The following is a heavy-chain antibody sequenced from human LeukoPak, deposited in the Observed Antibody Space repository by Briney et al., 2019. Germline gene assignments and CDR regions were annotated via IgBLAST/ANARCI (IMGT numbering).Heavy chain of an antibody. Sequence: KTSETLSLTCTVSGGSISSHFWSWIRQPPGKGLEWIGYVYHSGNTYYNTSLKSRVTISVDTSKTQFSLRLTSVTAADTAVYYCAAGYGDLRVPYFDLWGRGTLVTVSS. V-gene: IGHV4-59*11. CDR3: AAGYGDLRVPYFDL. CDR2: VYHSGNT. J-gene: IGHJ2*01. CDR1: GGSISSHF. D-gene: IGHD4-17*01.